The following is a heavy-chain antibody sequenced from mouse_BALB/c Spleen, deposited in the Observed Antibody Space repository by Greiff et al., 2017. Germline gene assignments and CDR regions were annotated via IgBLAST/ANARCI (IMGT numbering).Heavy chain of an antibody. CDR1: GFNIKDTY. D-gene: IGHD1-1*01. J-gene: IGHJ2*01. V-gene: IGHV14-3*02. Sequence: EVQLQQSGAELVKPGASVKLSCTASGFNIKDTYMHWVKQRPEQGLEWIGRIDTANGNTKYDPKFQGKATITADTSSHTAYLQLSSLTSEDTAVYYCAGYNYGSSFDYWGQGTTLTVSS. CDR3: AGYNYGSSFDY. CDR2: IDTANGNT.